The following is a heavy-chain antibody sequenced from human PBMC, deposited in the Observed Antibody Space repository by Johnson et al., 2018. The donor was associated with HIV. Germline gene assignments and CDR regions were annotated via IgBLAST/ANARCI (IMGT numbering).Heavy chain of an antibody. CDR1: GFTFSSYD. Sequence: QVQLVESGGGLIQPGGSLRLSCVASGFTFSSYDMHWVRQAPGKGLEWVAVISYDGSNKYYADSVKGRFTISRDNAKYSLYLQMNSLRAEDTAVYYCAPQLGIGDAFDIWGQGTMVTVSS. J-gene: IGHJ3*02. D-gene: IGHD7-27*01. CDR3: APQLGIGDAFDI. CDR2: ISYDGSNK. V-gene: IGHV3-30*03.